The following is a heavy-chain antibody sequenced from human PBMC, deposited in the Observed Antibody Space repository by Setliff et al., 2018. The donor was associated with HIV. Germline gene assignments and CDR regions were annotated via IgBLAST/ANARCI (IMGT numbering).Heavy chain of an antibody. Sequence: SETLSLTCAVSGGSISSSNWWSWVRQPPGKGLEWIGEIYHSGSTNYNPSLKSRVTISVDKSKNQFSLKLSSVTAADTAVYYCASLTRGYSGYASARAFDYWGQGTLVTVSS. CDR2: IYHSGST. CDR1: GGSISSSNW. V-gene: IGHV4-4*02. CDR3: ASLTRGYSGYASARAFDY. D-gene: IGHD5-12*01. J-gene: IGHJ4*02.